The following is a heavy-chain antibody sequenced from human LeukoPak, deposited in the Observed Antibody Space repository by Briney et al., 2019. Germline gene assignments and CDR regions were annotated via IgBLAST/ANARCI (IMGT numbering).Heavy chain of an antibody. CDR1: GGTFSSYA. V-gene: IGHV1-69*04. D-gene: IGHD4-17*01. Sequence: GSSVKVSCKASGGTFSSYAISWVRQAPGQRLEWMGRIIPILGIANYAQKFQGRVTITADKSTSTAYMELSSLRSEDTAVYYCAAYGDAADAFDIWGQGTMVTVSS. CDR2: IIPILGIA. J-gene: IGHJ3*02. CDR3: AAYGDAADAFDI.